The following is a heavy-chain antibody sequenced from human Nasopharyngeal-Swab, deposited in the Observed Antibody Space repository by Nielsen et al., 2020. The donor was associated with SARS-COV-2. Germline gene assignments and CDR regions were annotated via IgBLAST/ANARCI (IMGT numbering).Heavy chain of an antibody. CDR2: IWYDGSEK. D-gene: IGHD6-25*01. J-gene: IGHJ4*02. CDR3: ARDPPFSGWTLES. V-gene: IGHV3-33*01. Sequence: GGSLRLSCAASGFSFRASAMHWVRQAPGKGLEWVAVIWYDGSEKYYVDSVKGRFTISRDNSKNTLYLQMNSLRAEDTAVYYCARDPPFSGWTLESWGQGTLVTVSS. CDR1: GFSFRASA.